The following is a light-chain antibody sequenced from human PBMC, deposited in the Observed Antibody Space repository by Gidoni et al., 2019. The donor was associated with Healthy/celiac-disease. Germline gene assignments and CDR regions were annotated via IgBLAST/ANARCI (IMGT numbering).Light chain of an antibody. CDR1: QDISNY. V-gene: IGKV1-33*01. CDR2: DAS. CDR3: QQYDNLPLT. Sequence: IQITHYPSSLSASVGDRVTITCQASQDISNYLNWYQQKPGKAPKLLIYDASNLETGVPSRFSGSGSGTDFTFTISSLQPEDIATYYCQQYDNLPLTFGGGTKVEIK. J-gene: IGKJ4*01.